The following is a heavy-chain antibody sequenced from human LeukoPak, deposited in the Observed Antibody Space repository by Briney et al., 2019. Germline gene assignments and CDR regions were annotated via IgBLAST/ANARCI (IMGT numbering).Heavy chain of an antibody. CDR1: GGSFSGYC. CDR2: INHSGST. Sequence: PSETLSLTWAVYGGSFSGYCWSWIRQPPGKGMEWNGEINHSGSTNYNPSLKSRVTISVDTSKNQFSLKLSSVTAADTAVYYCARHYDFWSGSNFDYWGQGTLVTVSS. CDR3: ARHYDFWSGSNFDY. J-gene: IGHJ4*02. V-gene: IGHV4-34*01. D-gene: IGHD3-3*01.